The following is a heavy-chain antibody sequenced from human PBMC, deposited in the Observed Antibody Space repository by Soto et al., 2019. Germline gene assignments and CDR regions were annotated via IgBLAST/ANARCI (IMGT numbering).Heavy chain of an antibody. CDR2: ISAYNGNT. CDR1: CYSLTSYC. Sequence: DSVKVSCKAACYSLTSYCISWVRQAPGQRLEWMGWISAYNGNTKYAHKLQGRVTMTTDTSTSTAYIELRSLRSDDTAVYYCARERHLEFYFDDWGQAPLVTSAS. D-gene: IGHD3-3*02. J-gene: IGHJ4*02. CDR3: ARERHLEFYFDD. V-gene: IGHV1-18*04.